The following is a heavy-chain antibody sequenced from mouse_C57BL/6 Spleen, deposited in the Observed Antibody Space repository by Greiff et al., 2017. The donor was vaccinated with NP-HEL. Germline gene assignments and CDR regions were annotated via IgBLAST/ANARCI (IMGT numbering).Heavy chain of an antibody. CDR1: GYTFTSYW. J-gene: IGHJ4*01. Sequence: QVQLQQSGAELAKPGASVKLSCKASGYTFTSYWVHWVQQRPGQGLEWIGYINPSSGYTKYNQKFKDKATLTADKSSSPAYMQLSSLTYEDSAVYYCARSYGNYGGYAMDYWGQGTSVTVAS. D-gene: IGHD2-1*01. CDR2: INPSSGYT. CDR3: ARSYGNYGGYAMDY. V-gene: IGHV1-7*01.